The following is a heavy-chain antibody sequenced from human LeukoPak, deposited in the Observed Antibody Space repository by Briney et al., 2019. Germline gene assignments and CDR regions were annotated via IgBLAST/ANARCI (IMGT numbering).Heavy chain of an antibody. CDR1: GGSFSGFH. Sequence: SETLSLTCAVYGGSFSGFHWNWIRQPPGKGREWIGDINQIGSTHYNPPLTSRVTISVGPSKNQLSLTLTSVTAADTAVYYCAPPPYYYETNGYSVAWGQGTLVTVSS. J-gene: IGHJ5*02. CDR2: INQIGST. CDR3: APPPYYYETNGYSVA. D-gene: IGHD3-22*01. V-gene: IGHV4-34*01.